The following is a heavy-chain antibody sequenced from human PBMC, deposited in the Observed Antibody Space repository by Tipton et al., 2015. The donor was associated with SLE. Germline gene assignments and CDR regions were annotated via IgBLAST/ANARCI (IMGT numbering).Heavy chain of an antibody. CDR1: RFTFSSYG. J-gene: IGHJ4*02. CDR2: IRYDGSNK. Sequence: SLRLSCATSRFTFSSYGMHWVRQAPGKGLEWLAFIRYDGSNKYYADSVKGRLTISRDNSKNMLYLQMNSLRAEDTAVYYCARGSEYNLYWGQGTLVTVSS. V-gene: IGHV3-30*02. D-gene: IGHD1-1*01. CDR3: ARGSEYNLY.